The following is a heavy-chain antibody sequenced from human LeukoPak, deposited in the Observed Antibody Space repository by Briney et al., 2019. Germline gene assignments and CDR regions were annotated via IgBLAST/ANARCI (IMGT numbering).Heavy chain of an antibody. CDR1: GYTFTGYY. CDR2: INPNSGGT. CDR3: ARDGVLLWFGELMYMDV. V-gene: IGHV1-2*02. J-gene: IGHJ6*03. D-gene: IGHD3-10*01. Sequence: ASVKVSCKASGYTFTGYYMHWVRQAPGQGLEWMGWINPNSGGTNYAQKFQGRVTMTRDTSISTAYMELSRLRSDDTAVYYCARDGVLLWFGELMYMDVWGKGTTVTVSS.